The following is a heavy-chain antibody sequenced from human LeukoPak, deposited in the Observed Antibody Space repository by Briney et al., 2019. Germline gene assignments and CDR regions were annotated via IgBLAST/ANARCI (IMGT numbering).Heavy chain of an antibody. CDR2: IRYDGSNK. CDR1: GFTFSSYG. CDR3: AKDSRYGYRWDYDY. D-gene: IGHD5-18*01. V-gene: IGHV3-30*02. J-gene: IGHJ4*02. Sequence: PGGSLRLSCAASGFTFSSYGMHWVRQAPGKGLEWVAFIRYDGSNKYYADSVKGRFTISRDNSKNTLHLQMNSLRAEDTAVYYCAKDSRYGYRWDYDYWGQGTPVTVSS.